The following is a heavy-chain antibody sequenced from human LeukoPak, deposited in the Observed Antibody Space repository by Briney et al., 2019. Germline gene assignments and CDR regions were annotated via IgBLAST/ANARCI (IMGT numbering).Heavy chain of an antibody. J-gene: IGHJ3*02. D-gene: IGHD4/OR15-4a*01. CDR3: ARVGAHDAFHI. CDR1: GFTFSSYA. CDR2: ISSNGGST. Sequence: PGGSLRLSWAASGFTFSSYAMHWVRQAPGKGLEYASAISSNGGSTYYANSVKGRFSISRDNSKNTLYLQMGSLRAEDMAVYYCARVGAHDAFHIWGQGTMVTVSS. V-gene: IGHV3-64*01.